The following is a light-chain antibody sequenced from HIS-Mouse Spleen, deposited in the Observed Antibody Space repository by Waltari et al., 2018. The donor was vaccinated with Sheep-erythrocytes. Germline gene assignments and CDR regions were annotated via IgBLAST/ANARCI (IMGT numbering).Light chain of an antibody. CDR2: DAS. Sequence: DIQMTQSPSSLSASVGDRVTITCPASQDISNYLNWYQQKPGKAPKLLIYDASNLETGVPSRFSGSGSGTDFTFTISSLQPEDIATYYCQQYDNLLTFGGGTK. J-gene: IGKJ4*01. V-gene: IGKV1-33*01. CDR1: QDISNY. CDR3: QQYDNLLT.